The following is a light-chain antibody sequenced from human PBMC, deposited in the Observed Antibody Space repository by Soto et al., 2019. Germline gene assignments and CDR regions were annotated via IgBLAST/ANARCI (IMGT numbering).Light chain of an antibody. CDR3: SSYAGSNNFGV. V-gene: IGLV2-8*01. CDR1: SSDVGGYNY. CDR2: EVS. J-gene: IGLJ1*01. Sequence: QSVVTQPPSASGSPGQSVAISCTGTSSDVGGYNYVSWYQQRPGKAPKLMIYEVSKRPSGVPDRFSGSKSGNTASLTVSGLQAEDEADYYCSSYAGSNNFGVFGTGTKVTVL.